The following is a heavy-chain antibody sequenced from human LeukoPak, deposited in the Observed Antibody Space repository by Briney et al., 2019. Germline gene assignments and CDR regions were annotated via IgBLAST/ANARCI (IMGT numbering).Heavy chain of an antibody. CDR2: ISYDGTNI. CDR3: AELGITMIGGV. J-gene: IGHJ6*04. Sequence: GGSLRLSCAASGFTFSNYAMHWVRQAPDQGLEWVAVISYDGTNIYYADSVKGRFTISRDNSKSTLYLQMNSLRAEDTAVYYCAELGITMIGGVWGKGTTVTISS. D-gene: IGHD3-10*02. V-gene: IGHV3-30*04. CDR1: GFTFSNYA.